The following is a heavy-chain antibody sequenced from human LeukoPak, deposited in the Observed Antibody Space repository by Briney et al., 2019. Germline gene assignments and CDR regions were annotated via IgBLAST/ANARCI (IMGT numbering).Heavy chain of an antibody. D-gene: IGHD6-6*01. CDR1: GFTFSSYA. V-gene: IGHV3-23*01. CDR3: ARGRVDYSSSLTYFDY. CDR2: ISGSGVGT. J-gene: IGHJ4*02. Sequence: PGGSLTLSCAVSGFTFSSYAMSWVRQAPGKGLEWVSGISGSGVGTYYAASVKSRFTNSRDSSKNTLYLQMNSLRAEDTALYYCARGRVDYSSSLTYFDYWGQGTLVTVSP.